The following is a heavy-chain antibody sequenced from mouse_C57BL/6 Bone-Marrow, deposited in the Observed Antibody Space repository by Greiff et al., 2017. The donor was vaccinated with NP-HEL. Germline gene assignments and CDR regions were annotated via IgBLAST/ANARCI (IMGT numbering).Heavy chain of an antibody. CDR2: INPNNGGT. J-gene: IGHJ2*01. Sequence: EVQLQQSGPELVKPGASVKISCKASGYTFTDYYMNWVKQSHGKSLEWIGDINPNNGGTSYNQKFKGKATLTVDKSSSTAYMELRSLTSEDSAVYYCARSDLEGYYWGQGTTLTVSS. CDR1: GYTFTDYY. V-gene: IGHV1-26*01. CDR3: ARSDLEGYY.